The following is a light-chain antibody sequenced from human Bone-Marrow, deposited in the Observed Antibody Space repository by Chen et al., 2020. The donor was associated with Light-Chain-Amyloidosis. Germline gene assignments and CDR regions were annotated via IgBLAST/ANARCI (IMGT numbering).Light chain of an antibody. CDR1: QDITNS. CDR3: QQSDNFPLT. V-gene: IGKV1-33*01. Sequence: DIQMTQSPSSLSASVGDRVTITCQASQDITNSLNWFQQKPWKAPKLLIYDASNLETGVPSRFSGSGSGTDFTFTITSLHPEDFATYYCQQSDNFPLTFGGGTTVDIK. J-gene: IGKJ4*01. CDR2: DAS.